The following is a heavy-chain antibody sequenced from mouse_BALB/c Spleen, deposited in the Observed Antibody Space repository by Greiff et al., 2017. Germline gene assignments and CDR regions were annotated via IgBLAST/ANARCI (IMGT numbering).Heavy chain of an antibody. CDR1: GFSLTSYG. Sequence: VKLMESGPGLVAPSQSLSITCTVSGFSLTSYGVHWVRQPPGKGLEWLGVIWAGGSTNYNSALMSRLSISKDNSKSQVFLKMNSLQTDDTAMYYCASLYDGYRYFDVWGAGTTVTVSS. CDR2: IWAGGST. V-gene: IGHV2-9*02. J-gene: IGHJ1*01. CDR3: ASLYDGYRYFDV. D-gene: IGHD2-3*01.